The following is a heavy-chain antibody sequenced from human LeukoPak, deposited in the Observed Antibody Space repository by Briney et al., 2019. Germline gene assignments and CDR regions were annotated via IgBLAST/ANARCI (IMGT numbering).Heavy chain of an antibody. D-gene: IGHD3-22*01. V-gene: IGHV3-30*03. Sequence: GGSLRLSCAASGFTFSSYGMHWVRQAPGKGLEWVAVISYDGSNKYYADSVKGRFTISRDNSKNSLYLQMNSLRAEDTAVYYCARTYYYDSSGYYYSEYYFDYWGQGTLVTVSS. CDR3: ARTYYYDSSGYYYSEYYFDY. J-gene: IGHJ4*02. CDR2: ISYDGSNK. CDR1: GFTFSSYG.